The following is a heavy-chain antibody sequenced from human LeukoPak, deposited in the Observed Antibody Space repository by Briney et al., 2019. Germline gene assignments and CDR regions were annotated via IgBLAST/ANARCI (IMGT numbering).Heavy chain of an antibody. CDR2: IYYSGST. CDR3: ARGYYDFWSGYHYGMDV. V-gene: IGHV4-39*01. D-gene: IGHD3-3*01. CDR1: GGSISSSSYY. J-gene: IGHJ6*02. Sequence: SETLSRTCTVSGGSISSSSYYWGWIRQPPGKGLEWIGSIYYSGSTYYNPSLKSRVTISVDTSKNQFSLKLSSVTAADTAVYYCARGYYDFWSGYHYGMDVWGQGTTVTVSS.